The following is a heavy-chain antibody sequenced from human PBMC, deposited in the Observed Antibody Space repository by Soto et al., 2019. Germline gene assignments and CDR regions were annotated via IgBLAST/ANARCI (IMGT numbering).Heavy chain of an antibody. CDR2: IIPILGIA. J-gene: IGHJ6*02. CDR3: AKDRSSILHYGMDV. Sequence: GASVKVSCKASGGTFSSYTISWVRQAPGQGLEWMGRIIPILGIANYAQKFQGRVTITADKSTSTAYMELSSLRAEDTALYYCAKDRSSILHYGMDVWGQGTTVTVSS. CDR1: GGTFSSYT. V-gene: IGHV1-69*04. D-gene: IGHD3-9*01.